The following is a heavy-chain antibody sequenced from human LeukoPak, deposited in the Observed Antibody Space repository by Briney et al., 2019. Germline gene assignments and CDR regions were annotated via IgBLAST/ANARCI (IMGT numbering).Heavy chain of an antibody. V-gene: IGHV4-59*08. D-gene: IGHD3-22*01. Sequence: SETLSLTCTVSGGSINNYYWSWLRQPPGKGLEWIGYIFHSGSTDYNPSLKSRVTISVDTSKNQFSLKLRSVTAADTAVYYCARRGDDTSGYYPFWGQGTLATVSS. J-gene: IGHJ4*02. CDR2: IFHSGST. CDR3: ARRGDDTSGYYPF. CDR1: GGSINNYY.